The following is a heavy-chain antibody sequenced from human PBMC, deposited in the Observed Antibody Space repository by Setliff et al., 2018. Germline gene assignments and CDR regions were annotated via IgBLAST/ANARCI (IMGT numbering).Heavy chain of an antibody. CDR2: IWYDGDNK. V-gene: IGHV3-30*02. CDR1: GFTFSNHG. CDR3: AKGGPYYYYYMDV. J-gene: IGHJ6*03. Sequence: PGESLKISCVASGFTFSNHGVLWVRQAPGKGLEWVALIWYDGDNKKYADSVRGRFAVSRDNSRNTLYLEMNSLRPEDTAMYYCAKGGPYYYYYMDVWGKGTMVTVSS.